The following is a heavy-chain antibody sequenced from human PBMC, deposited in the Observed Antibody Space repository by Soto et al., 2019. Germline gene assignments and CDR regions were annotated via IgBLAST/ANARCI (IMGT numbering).Heavy chain of an antibody. D-gene: IGHD3-22*01. CDR1: GYTFTSYA. Sequence: ASVKVSCKASGYTFTSYAMNWVRQAPGQGLEWMGWINTNTGNPTYAQGFTGRFVFSLDTSVSKAYLQICSLKAEDTAVYYCARDIDSSGYYYGFDPWGQGTLVTVSS. V-gene: IGHV7-4-1*01. J-gene: IGHJ5*02. CDR2: INTNTGNP. CDR3: ARDIDSSGYYYGFDP.